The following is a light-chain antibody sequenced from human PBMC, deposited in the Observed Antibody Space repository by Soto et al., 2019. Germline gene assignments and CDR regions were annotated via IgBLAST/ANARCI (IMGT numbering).Light chain of an antibody. CDR3: QQRSNWPPLT. CDR1: QSVSSY. V-gene: IGKV3-11*01. Sequence: EIVLTQSPATLSFSPGERATLSFSSSQSVSSYLAWYQQKPGQAPRLLIYDASNRATGIPARFSGSGSGTDFTLTISSLEPEDFAVYYCQQRSNWPPLTFGGGTKVDI. CDR2: DAS. J-gene: IGKJ4*01.